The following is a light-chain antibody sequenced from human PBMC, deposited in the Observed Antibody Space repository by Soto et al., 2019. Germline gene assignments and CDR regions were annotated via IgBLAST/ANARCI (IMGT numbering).Light chain of an antibody. Sequence: QSALTQPASVSGSPGQSITISCTGTSSDVGGYNYVSWYQQHPGKAPKLMIYDVSNRPSGVSNRFSGSKSGNTASLTISGLQAEDEADYYCSSYTSSSTYVVSGGGPKLTVL. CDR1: SSDVGGYNY. CDR2: DVS. J-gene: IGLJ2*01. CDR3: SSYTSSSTYVV. V-gene: IGLV2-14*01.